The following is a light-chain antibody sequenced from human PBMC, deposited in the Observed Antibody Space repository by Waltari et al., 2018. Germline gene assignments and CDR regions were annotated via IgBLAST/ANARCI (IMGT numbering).Light chain of an antibody. V-gene: IGLV4-69*01. J-gene: IGLJ3*02. CDR1: SGHSTNI. Sequence: QLLLTQSPSASASLGASVKLTCTMSSGHSTNIIAWLQQQPEKGPRFLMNVKSDGSHNKGVGIPDRFSGSSSGAGRYLTIPSRQSEDEADYYCQTGGHGTWVFGGGTRLTVL. CDR3: QTGGHGTWV. CDR2: VKSDGSH.